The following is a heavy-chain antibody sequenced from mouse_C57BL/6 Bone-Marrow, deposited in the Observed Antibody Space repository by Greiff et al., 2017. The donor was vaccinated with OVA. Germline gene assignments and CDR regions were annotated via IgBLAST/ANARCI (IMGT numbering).Heavy chain of an antibody. D-gene: IGHD2-4*01. V-gene: IGHV2-5*01. CDR1: SFSLTSYG. CDR3: AKNTLLRRGAYFDY. J-gene: IGHJ2*01. CDR2: IWRGGST. Sequence: VQLKQSGPGLVQPSQSLSITCTVSSFSLTSYGVHWVRQSPGKGLEWLGVIWRGGSTDYNAAFMSRLSITKDNSKSQVFFKMNSLQADDTAIYYCAKNTLLRRGAYFDYWGQGTTLTVSS.